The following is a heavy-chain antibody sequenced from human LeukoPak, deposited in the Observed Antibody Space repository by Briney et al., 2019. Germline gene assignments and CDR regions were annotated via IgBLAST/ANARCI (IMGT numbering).Heavy chain of an antibody. V-gene: IGHV3-7*01. Sequence: PGGSLRLSCAASGFTFSSYWMSWVRQAPGKGLEWVAKVKDDGSEKYYVDSVKGRFTISRDNAKNSLDLQMNSLRAEDTAVYYCASINSSWFNDYWGQGTLVTVSS. CDR3: ASINSSWFNDY. J-gene: IGHJ4*02. CDR1: GFTFSSYW. D-gene: IGHD6-13*01. CDR2: VKDDGSEK.